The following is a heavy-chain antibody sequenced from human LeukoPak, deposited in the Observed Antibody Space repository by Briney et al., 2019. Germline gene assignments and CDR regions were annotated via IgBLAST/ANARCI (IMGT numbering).Heavy chain of an antibody. CDR3: AKEAPHTAVLIALPEWNYIDS. CDR2: ISGSGGGT. D-gene: IGHD2-21*01. CDR1: GFSFSSYA. V-gene: IGHV3-23*01. J-gene: IGHJ4*02. Sequence: GGSLRLSCAASGFSFSSYAMSWIRQAPGKGLEWVAIISGSGGGTYYADSVKGRFTVSRDFFTSTLDLQMTSLRAEDTAVYYCAKEAPHTAVLIALPEWNYIDSWGRGILVSVSS.